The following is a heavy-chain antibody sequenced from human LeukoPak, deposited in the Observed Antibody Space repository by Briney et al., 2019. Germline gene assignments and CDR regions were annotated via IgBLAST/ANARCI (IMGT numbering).Heavy chain of an antibody. CDR1: GASISAYY. V-gene: IGHV4-59*01. Sequence: SETLSLTCTVSGASISAYYWSWIRQSPGKELTWIGFVHSSGTTKYNPSLNGRVTISVDTSKNQLSLRLNSVTPADTAVYFCARDYPWFDSRGQGTLVTVSS. CDR3: ARDYPWFDS. D-gene: IGHD3-16*02. J-gene: IGHJ5*01. CDR2: VHSSGTT.